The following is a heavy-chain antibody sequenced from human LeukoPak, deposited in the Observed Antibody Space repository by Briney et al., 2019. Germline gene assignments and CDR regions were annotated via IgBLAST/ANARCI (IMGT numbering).Heavy chain of an antibody. V-gene: IGHV1-58*02. Sequence: SVKVSCKASGFTFTSSAMQWVRQARGQRLEWIGWIVVGSGNTNYAQKFQERVTITRDMSTSTAYMELSSLRSDDTAVYYCARDSVNWNYNLDYWGQGTLVTVSS. CDR3: ARDSVNWNYNLDY. CDR2: IVVGSGNT. D-gene: IGHD1-7*01. CDR1: GFTFTSSA. J-gene: IGHJ4*02.